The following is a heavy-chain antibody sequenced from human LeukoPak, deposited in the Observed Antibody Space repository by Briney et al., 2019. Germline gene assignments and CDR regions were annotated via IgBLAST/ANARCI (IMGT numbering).Heavy chain of an antibody. CDR1: GFTFSSYS. CDR3: ARDRGYDFWSGYYGFDY. CDR2: ISSSSSTI. J-gene: IGHJ4*02. Sequence: GGSLRLSCAASGFTFSSYSMNWVRQAPGKGLEWVSYISSSSSTIYYADSVKGRFTISRDNAKNSLYLQVNSLRDEDTAVYYCARDRGYDFWSGYYGFDYWGQGTLVTVPS. V-gene: IGHV3-48*02. D-gene: IGHD3-3*01.